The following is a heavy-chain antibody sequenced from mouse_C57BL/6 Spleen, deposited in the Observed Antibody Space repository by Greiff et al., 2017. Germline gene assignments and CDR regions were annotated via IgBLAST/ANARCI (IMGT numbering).Heavy chain of an antibody. D-gene: IGHD1-1*01. J-gene: IGHJ4*01. V-gene: IGHV2-2*01. CDR2: IWSGGST. CDR3: ARNTRLDYYYGSSDAMDY. Sequence: VQVVESGPGLVQPSQSLSITCTVSGFSLTSYGVHWVRQSPGKGLEWLGVIWSGGSTDYNAAFISRLSISKDNSKSQVFIKMNSLQADDTAIYYCARNTRLDYYYGSSDAMDYWGQGTSVTVSA. CDR1: GFSLTSYG.